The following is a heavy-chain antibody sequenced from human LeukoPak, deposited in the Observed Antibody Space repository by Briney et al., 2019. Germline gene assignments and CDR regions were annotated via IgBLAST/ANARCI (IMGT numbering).Heavy chain of an antibody. CDR1: GGSISSSNW. D-gene: IGHD7-27*01. CDR3: ARKPKLGIGEDYFDY. CDR2: IYHSGST. V-gene: IGHV4-4*02. Sequence: SGTLSLTCAVSGGSISSSNWWSWVRQPPGKGLEWIGEIYHSGSTNYNPSLKSRVTISVDTSKNQFSLKLSSVTAADTAVYYCARKPKLGIGEDYFDYWGQGTLVTVSS. J-gene: IGHJ4*02.